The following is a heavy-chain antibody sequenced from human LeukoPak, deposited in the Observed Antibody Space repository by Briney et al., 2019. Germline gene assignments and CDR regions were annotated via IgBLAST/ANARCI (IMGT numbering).Heavy chain of an antibody. CDR1: GFTSSNYW. J-gene: IGHJ4*02. D-gene: IGHD6-19*01. V-gene: IGHV3-7*01. Sequence: GGSLRISCAASGFTSSNYWMSWVRQAPGKGLEWVANIKQDGSEKYYVDSVKGRFTISRDNAKNSLYPQMNSLRAEDTAVYYCARDRGSSGWYEFDYWGQGTLVTVSS. CDR2: IKQDGSEK. CDR3: ARDRGSSGWYEFDY.